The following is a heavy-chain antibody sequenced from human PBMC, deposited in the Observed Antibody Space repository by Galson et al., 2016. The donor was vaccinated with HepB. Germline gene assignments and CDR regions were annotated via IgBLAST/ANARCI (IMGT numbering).Heavy chain of an antibody. CDR2: MSYDENHK. CDR1: GFTFSDYS. CDR3: VRDQSPGGVAY. J-gene: IGHJ4*02. V-gene: IGHV3-30*04. Sequence: SLRLSCAASGFTFSDYSMHWVRQAPGKGLEWLGVMSYDENHKYYADYVKDRITISRDNFKNTLYLHMSGLRAEDTAVYYCVRDQSPGGVAYWGQGALVTVSS. D-gene: IGHD3-16*01.